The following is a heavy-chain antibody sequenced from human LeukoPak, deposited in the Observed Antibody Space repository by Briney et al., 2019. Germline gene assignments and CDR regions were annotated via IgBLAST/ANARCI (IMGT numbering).Heavy chain of an antibody. Sequence: GESLKISCKGSGYSFTSYWIGWVRQMPGKGLEWMGIIYPGDSDTRYSPSFQGQVTISADKSISTAYLQWSSMKASDTAMYYCARSWDTAMPTGDAFDIWGQGTMVTVSS. CDR2: IYPGDSDT. V-gene: IGHV5-51*01. CDR1: GYSFTSYW. D-gene: IGHD5-18*01. CDR3: ARSWDTAMPTGDAFDI. J-gene: IGHJ3*02.